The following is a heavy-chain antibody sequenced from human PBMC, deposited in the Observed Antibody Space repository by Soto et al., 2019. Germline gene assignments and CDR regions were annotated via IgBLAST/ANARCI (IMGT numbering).Heavy chain of an antibody. J-gene: IGHJ6*01. V-gene: IGHV4-4*02. D-gene: IGHD2-2*01. CDR2: IYHSGST. Sequence: SLTCAVSGGSISSSNWWSWVRQPPGKGLEWIGEIYHSGSTNYNPSLKSRVTISVDKSKNQFSLKLSSVTAADTAVYYCARFVILGVPTARTPAYRKDGWGQGTTVTVSS. CDR3: ARFVILGVPTARTPAYRKDG. CDR1: GGSISSSNW.